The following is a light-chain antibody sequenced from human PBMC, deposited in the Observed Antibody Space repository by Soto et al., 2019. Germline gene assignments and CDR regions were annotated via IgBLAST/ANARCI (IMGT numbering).Light chain of an antibody. CDR1: SSDVGSYNY. J-gene: IGLJ1*01. Sequence: QSVLTQPASVSGSPGQSITISCTGTSSDVGSYNYVSWYQQYPGKAPKLMIFAVSNRPSGVSNRFSGSKSGNTASLTISGLQAEDEADYYCISYTGSSTSYVFGTGTKVTVL. V-gene: IGLV2-14*01. CDR2: AVS. CDR3: ISYTGSSTSYV.